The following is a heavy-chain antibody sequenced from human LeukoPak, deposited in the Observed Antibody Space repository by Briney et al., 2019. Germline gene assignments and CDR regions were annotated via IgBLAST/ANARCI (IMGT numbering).Heavy chain of an antibody. Sequence: TSETLSLTCTVSGDSISNYYWNWIRQPPGKGLEWIGYIYYTGSTNYNPSLKSRVTMSVDTSKNQFTLNLKSVTPEDTAVYYCARNLIPEQLVLNFWGQGTLVTVSS. D-gene: IGHD6-13*01. J-gene: IGHJ4*02. V-gene: IGHV4-59*01. CDR3: ARNLIPEQLVLNF. CDR1: GDSISNYY. CDR2: IYYTGST.